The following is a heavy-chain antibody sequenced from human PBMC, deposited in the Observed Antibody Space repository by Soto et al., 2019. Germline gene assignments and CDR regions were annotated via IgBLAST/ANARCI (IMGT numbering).Heavy chain of an antibody. CDR2: IIPIFGTA. V-gene: IGHV1-69*13. Sequence: SVKVSCKASGGTFSSYAISWVRQAPGQGLEWMGGIIPIFGTANYAQKFQGRVTITADESTSTAYMELSSLRSEDTAVYYCARELLGDGYNFDYWGQGTLVTVSS. CDR1: GGTFSSYA. CDR3: ARELLGDGYNFDY. J-gene: IGHJ4*02. D-gene: IGHD5-12*01.